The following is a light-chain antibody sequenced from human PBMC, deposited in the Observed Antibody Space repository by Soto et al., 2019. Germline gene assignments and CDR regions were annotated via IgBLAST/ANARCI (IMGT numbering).Light chain of an antibody. CDR1: QSVSSSY. CDR3: QQYGNSPPLT. V-gene: IGKV3-20*01. J-gene: IGKJ4*01. CDR2: GAS. Sequence: EIVLTQSPGTLSLSPGERATLSCRASQSVSSSYLDWFQQKPGQAPRLLICGASSRATGIPDRFSGSGSGTDFTLTISRLEPENFAVYYCQQYGNSPPLTFGGGTKVEIK.